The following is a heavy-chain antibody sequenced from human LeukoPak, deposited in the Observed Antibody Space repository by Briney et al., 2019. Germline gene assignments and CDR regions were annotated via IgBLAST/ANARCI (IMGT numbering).Heavy chain of an antibody. V-gene: IGHV4-61*02. Sequence: SQTLSLTCTVSGGSISSGSYYWSWIRQPAGKGLEWIGRIYTSGSTNYNPSLKSRVTISVDTSKNQFSLKLSSVTAADTAVYYCARERSSFYFDYWGQGTLVTVSS. CDR3: ARERSSFYFDY. J-gene: IGHJ4*02. D-gene: IGHD6-6*01. CDR2: IYTSGST. CDR1: GGSISSGSYY.